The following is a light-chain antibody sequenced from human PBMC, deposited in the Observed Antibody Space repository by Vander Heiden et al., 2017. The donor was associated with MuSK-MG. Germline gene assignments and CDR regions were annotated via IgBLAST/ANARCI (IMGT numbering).Light chain of an antibody. Sequence: DIVMTQSPDFLAVSLGERATINCKSSQSVLYSSNNKNYLAWYQQKPGQPPKLLIYWASTRESGVPYRFSGSGSGTDFTLTINSLQADDVAVYYCQQYFTFPPAFGGGTMVEIK. CDR1: QSVLYSSNNKNY. J-gene: IGKJ4*01. V-gene: IGKV4-1*01. CDR2: WAS. CDR3: QQYFTFPPA.